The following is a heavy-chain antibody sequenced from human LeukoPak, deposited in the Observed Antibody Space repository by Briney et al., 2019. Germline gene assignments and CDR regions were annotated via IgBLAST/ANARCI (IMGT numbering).Heavy chain of an antibody. J-gene: IGHJ4*02. CDR1: GFTFSNFW. D-gene: IGHD3-10*01. CDR2: IYYNGST. Sequence: GSLRLSCAASGFTFSNFWMTWVRQAPGKGLEWIGYIYYNGSTNYNPSLKSRVTISIDTSKNQFSLKLSSVTAADTAVYYCARSITMVRGVIDYWGQGTLVTVSS. CDR3: ARSITMVRGVIDY. V-gene: IGHV4-59*12.